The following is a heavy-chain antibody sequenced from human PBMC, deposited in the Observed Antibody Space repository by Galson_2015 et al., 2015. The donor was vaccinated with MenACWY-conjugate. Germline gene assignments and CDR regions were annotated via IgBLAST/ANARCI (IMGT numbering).Heavy chain of an antibody. J-gene: IGHJ4*02. D-gene: IGHD2-2*01. CDR1: GFTFSSYA. Sequence: SLRLSCAASGFTFSSYAMSWVRQAPGKGLEWVSAISGSGGSTYYADSVKGRFTISRDNSKNTLYLQMNSLRAEDTAVYYCAKEGVGYCSSTSCHRFDYWGQGTLVTVSS. V-gene: IGHV3-23*01. CDR2: ISGSGGST. CDR3: AKEGVGYCSSTSCHRFDY.